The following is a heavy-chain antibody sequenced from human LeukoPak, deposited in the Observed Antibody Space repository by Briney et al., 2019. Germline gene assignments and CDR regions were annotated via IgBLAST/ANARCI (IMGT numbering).Heavy chain of an antibody. J-gene: IGHJ4*02. CDR2: ISWDGSST. CDR3: AKDLGVGATNYFDY. V-gene: IGHV3-43*01. D-gene: IGHD1-26*01. CDR1: GFTFDDYT. Sequence: GGSLRLSCGASGFTFDDYTMHWVRQAPGKGLEWVSIISWDGSSTYYADSVKGRFTISRDNSKNSLYLQMNSLRTEDTALYYCAKDLGVGATNYFDYWGQGTLVTVSS.